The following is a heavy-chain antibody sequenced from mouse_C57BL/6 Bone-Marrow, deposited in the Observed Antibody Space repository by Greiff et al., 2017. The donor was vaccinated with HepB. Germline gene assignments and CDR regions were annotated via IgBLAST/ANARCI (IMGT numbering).Heavy chain of an antibody. CDR1: GFSLTSYG. CDR3: ATPSYYSNPYYYAMDY. CDR2: IWRGGST. D-gene: IGHD2-5*01. V-gene: IGHV2-5*01. J-gene: IGHJ4*01. Sequence: VQVVESGPGLVQPSQSLSITCTVSGFSLTSYGVHWVRQSPGKGLEWLGVIWRGGSTDYNAAFMSRLSITQDNSKSQVFFKMNSLQADDTALYYCATPSYYSNPYYYAMDYWGQGTSVTVSS.